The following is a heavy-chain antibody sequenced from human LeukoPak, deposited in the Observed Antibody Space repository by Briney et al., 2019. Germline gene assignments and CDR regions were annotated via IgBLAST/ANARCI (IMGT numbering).Heavy chain of an antibody. D-gene: IGHD4-17*01. CDR1: GFTFSNFW. Sequence: PGGSLRLSCAASGFTFSNFWMSWVRQAPGKGLEWVANIKQDGSEKYYVDSVRGRFTISRDNAKNSLYLQMNSLRADDTAIYYCARDKSYGDSEDYWGQGTLVTVSS. V-gene: IGHV3-7*05. CDR2: IKQDGSEK. J-gene: IGHJ4*02. CDR3: ARDKSYGDSEDY.